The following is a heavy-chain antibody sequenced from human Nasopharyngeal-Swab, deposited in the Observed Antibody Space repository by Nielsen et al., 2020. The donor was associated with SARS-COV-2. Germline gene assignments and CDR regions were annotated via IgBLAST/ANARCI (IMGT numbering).Heavy chain of an antibody. D-gene: IGHD6-19*01. CDR1: GFTFTSSA. J-gene: IGHJ6*02. Sequence: SVKVSCKASGFTFTSSAVQWVRQARGQRLEWIGWIVVGSGNTNYAQKLQGRVTMTTDTSTSTAYMELRSLRSDCTAVYYCARERGSSGWYYYYYGMDVWGQGTTVTVSS. V-gene: IGHV1-58*01. CDR3: ARERGSSGWYYYYYGMDV. CDR2: IVVGSGNT.